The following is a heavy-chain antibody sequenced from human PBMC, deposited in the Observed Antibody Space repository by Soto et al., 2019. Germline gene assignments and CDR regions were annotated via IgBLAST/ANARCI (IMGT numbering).Heavy chain of an antibody. V-gene: IGHV3-30*04. D-gene: IGHD6-19*01. Sequence: PGESLKISCAASGFMFSAYAMLWVRQAPGKELEWVAAISYDGTNKYYADSIKGRFTISRDNSANTLFLQVNSLRREDTAMYYCARDPSPYTSGWYGIDFWGHGTLVTVSS. CDR2: ISYDGTNK. J-gene: IGHJ4*01. CDR1: GFMFSAYA. CDR3: ARDPSPYTSGWYGIDF.